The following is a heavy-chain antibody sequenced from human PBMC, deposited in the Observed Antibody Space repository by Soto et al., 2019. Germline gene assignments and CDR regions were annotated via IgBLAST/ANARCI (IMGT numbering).Heavy chain of an antibody. D-gene: IGHD2-8*01. CDR1: GFTFSSYA. J-gene: IGHJ6*02. CDR3: ARDHCTNGVCYVGLAEGGMDV. Sequence: QVQLVESGGGVVQPGRSLRLSCAASGFTFSSYAMHWVRQAPGKGLEWVAVISYDGSNKYYADSVKGRFTISRDNSKNTLYLQMNSLGAEDTAVYYCARDHCTNGVCYVGLAEGGMDVWGQGTTVTVSS. CDR2: ISYDGSNK. V-gene: IGHV3-30-3*01.